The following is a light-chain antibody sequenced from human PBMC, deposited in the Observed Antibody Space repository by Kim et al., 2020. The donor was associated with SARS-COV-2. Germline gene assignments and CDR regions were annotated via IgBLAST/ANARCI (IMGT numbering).Light chain of an antibody. Sequence: SYELTQPPSVSVSPGQTASITCSGDKLGDKYVFWYQQKPGQSPVLVNYQDTKRPSGIPERFSASNSGNTATLTISGTQATDEADYYCQAWDSGTAVVFGG. V-gene: IGLV3-1*01. CDR2: QDT. CDR3: QAWDSGTAVV. CDR1: KLGDKY. J-gene: IGLJ2*01.